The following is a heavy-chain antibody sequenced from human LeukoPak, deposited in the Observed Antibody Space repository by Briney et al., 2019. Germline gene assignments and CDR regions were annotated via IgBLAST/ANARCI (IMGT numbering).Heavy chain of an antibody. CDR3: ARHPNSNWDY. D-gene: IGHD6-13*01. V-gene: IGHV3-23*01. CDR1: GFTFSNYA. J-gene: IGHJ4*02. CDR2: ISGSGSST. Sequence: PGGSLRLSCAASGFTFSNYAMTWVRQAPGKGLEWVSGISGSGSSTYYADSVKGRFTLSRDYPKNTLYLQMNSLRAEDTAVYYCARHPNSNWDYWGQGTLVTVSS.